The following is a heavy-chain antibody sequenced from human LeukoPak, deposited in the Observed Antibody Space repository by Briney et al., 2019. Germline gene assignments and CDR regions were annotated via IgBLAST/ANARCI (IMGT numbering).Heavy chain of an antibody. CDR1: GGSISSGGYY. Sequence: SETPSLTCTVSGGSISSGGYYWSWIRQHPGKGLEWIEYIYYSGSTYYNPSLKSRVTISVDTSKNQFSLKLSSVTAADTAVYYCARANQNHFDYWGQGTLVTVSS. J-gene: IGHJ4*02. D-gene: IGHD1-14*01. CDR3: ARANQNHFDY. V-gene: IGHV4-31*03. CDR2: IYYSGST.